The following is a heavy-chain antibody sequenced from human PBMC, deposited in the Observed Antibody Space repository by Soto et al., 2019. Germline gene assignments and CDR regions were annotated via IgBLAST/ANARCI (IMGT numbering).Heavy chain of an antibody. CDR3: ARDKDRQQLGGNYYYILDV. CDR2: IMPIFRKA. CDR1: GGTFSTSA. V-gene: IGHV1-69*05. Sequence: QVQLEQSGAEVKKPGSSVKVSCKASGGTFSTSAISWVRQAPGQGLEWMGGIMPIFRKADYAQKFQGRVTTTPDESTSTAYMELSGLRSDDTAVYYCARDKDRQQLGGNYYYILDVWGQGTTVTVSS. D-gene: IGHD1-1*01. J-gene: IGHJ6*02.